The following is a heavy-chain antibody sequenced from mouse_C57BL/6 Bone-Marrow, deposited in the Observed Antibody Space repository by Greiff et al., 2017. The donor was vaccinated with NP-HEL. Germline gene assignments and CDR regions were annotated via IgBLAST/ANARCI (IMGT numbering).Heavy chain of an antibody. V-gene: IGHV1-47*01. CDR3: ARGGNYWYYFDY. Sequence: LQESGAELVKPGASVKMSCKASGYTFTTYPIEWVKQNHGKSLEWIGNFHPYNDDTEYNEKLKNKATLTVEKSSSTVYLELSRLTSDDSSVYYCARGGNYWYYFDYWGQGTTLTVSS. CDR2: FHPYNDDT. J-gene: IGHJ2*01. CDR1: GYTFTTYP. D-gene: IGHD2-1*01.